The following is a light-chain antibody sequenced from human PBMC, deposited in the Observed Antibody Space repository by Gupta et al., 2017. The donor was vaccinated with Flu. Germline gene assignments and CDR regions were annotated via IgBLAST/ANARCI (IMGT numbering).Light chain of an antibody. J-gene: IGLJ2*01. CDR3: QSYDSSLSVVI. CDR2: GNN. Sequence: QSVLTQPPSVSGAPGQRVTISCTGSSSNIGADYDVHWYQQFPGAAPKLLILGNNNRPSGVPDRFSGSKSGTSASLVVSGLQAEDEGDYFCQSYDSSLSVVIFGGGTKLTVL. CDR1: SSNIGADYD. V-gene: IGLV1-40*01.